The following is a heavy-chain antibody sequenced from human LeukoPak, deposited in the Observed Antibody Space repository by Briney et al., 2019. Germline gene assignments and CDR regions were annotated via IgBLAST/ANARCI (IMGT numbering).Heavy chain of an antibody. CDR3: ARGSIAVAGTVDVWFDP. D-gene: IGHD6-19*01. CDR1: GYTLISHG. J-gene: IGHJ5*02. CDR2: TSAFNGDT. V-gene: IGHV1-18*01. Sequence: GASVKVSCKASGYTLISHGITWVRQAPGQGPEWMGWTSAFNGDTNYAQKFQGRVTMTRDTSTSTVYMELSSLRSEDTAVYYCARGSIAVAGTVDVWFDPWGQGTLVTVSS.